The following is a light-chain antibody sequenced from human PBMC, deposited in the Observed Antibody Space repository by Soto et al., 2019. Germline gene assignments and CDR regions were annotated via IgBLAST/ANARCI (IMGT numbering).Light chain of an antibody. V-gene: IGLV2-14*01. CDR3: SSYTSTSTYV. J-gene: IGLJ1*01. CDR2: EVT. CDR1: SSDVGGYNY. Sequence: QSALTQPASVSGSPGQSITISCTGTSSDVGGYNYVSWYQQHPGKVPKLMICEVTNRPSGVSNRFSGSKSGNTASLTISGLQAEDEADYYCSSYTSTSTYVFGTGTKLTVL.